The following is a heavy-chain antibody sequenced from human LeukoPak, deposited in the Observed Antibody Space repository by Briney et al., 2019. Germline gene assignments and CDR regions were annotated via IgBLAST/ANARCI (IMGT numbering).Heavy chain of an antibody. D-gene: IGHD1-26*01. CDR3: ATGRINSGSYYFDY. V-gene: IGHV1-24*01. Sequence: GASVKVSCKVSGYTLTELSMHWVRQAPGKGLEWMGGFDPEDGETIYAQKFRGRVTMTEDTSTDTAYMELSSLRSEDTAVYYCATGRINSGSYYFDYWGQGTLVTVSS. CDR2: FDPEDGET. J-gene: IGHJ4*02. CDR1: GYTLTELS.